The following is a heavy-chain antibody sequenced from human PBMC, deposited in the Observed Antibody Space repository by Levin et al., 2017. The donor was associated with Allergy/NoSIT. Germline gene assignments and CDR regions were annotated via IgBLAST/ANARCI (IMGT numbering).Heavy chain of an antibody. CDR2: INSNGGST. J-gene: IGHJ4*02. CDR3: ARVPDYDCWSGYSTDY. V-gene: IGHV3-64*01. Sequence: GGSLRLSCTASGFTFSNYAMHWVRQAPGKGLEYVSAINSNGGSTYYASFVKGRFTISRDNSKNTLYLQMGSLRAEDMAVYYCARVPDYDCWSGYSTDYWGQGTLVTVSS. D-gene: IGHD3-3*01. CDR1: GFTFSNYA.